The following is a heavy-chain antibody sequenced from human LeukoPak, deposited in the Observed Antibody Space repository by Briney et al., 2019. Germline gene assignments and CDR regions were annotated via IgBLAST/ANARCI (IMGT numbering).Heavy chain of an antibody. Sequence: ASVKVSCKASGYTFTGYYMHWVRQAPGQGLEWMGWINPNSGGTNYAQKFQGRVTMTRDTSISTAYMELSRLRSDDTAVYYCARDGGSYHEYFQHCGQGTLVTVSS. V-gene: IGHV1-2*02. CDR3: ARDGGSYHEYFQH. CDR1: GYTFTGYY. J-gene: IGHJ1*01. CDR2: INPNSGGT. D-gene: IGHD1-26*01.